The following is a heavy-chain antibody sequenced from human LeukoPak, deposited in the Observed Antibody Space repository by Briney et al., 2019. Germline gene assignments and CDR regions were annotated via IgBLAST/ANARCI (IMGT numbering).Heavy chain of an antibody. CDR1: GFXFSSYT. CDR3: ARDGETTVTTVFFDY. CDR2: ISSSSSYI. D-gene: IGHD4-17*01. J-gene: IGHJ4*02. V-gene: IGHV3-21*01. Sequence: GGSLRLSCAASGFXFSSYTMNWVRQAPGKGLEWVSSISSSSSYIYYADSVKGRFTISRDNAKNSLYLQMNSLRAEDTAVYYCARDGETTVTTVFFDYWGQGTLVTVSS.